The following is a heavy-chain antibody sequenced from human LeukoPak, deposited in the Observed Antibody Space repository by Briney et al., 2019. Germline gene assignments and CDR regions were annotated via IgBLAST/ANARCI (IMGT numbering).Heavy chain of an antibody. CDR2: IYTSGST. CDR3: ARESYDILTGYWLRADMGWDYNWFDP. CDR1: GGSISSYY. V-gene: IGHV4-4*07. Sequence: PSETLSLTCTVSGGSISSYYWSWIRQPAGKGLEWIGRIYTSGSTNYNPSPKSRVTMSVDTSKNQFSLKLSSVTAADTAVYYCARESYDILTGYWLRADMGWDYNWFDPWGQGTLVTVSS. D-gene: IGHD3-9*01. J-gene: IGHJ5*02.